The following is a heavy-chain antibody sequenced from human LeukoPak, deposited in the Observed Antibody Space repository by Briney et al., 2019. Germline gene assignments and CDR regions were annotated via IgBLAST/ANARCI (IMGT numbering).Heavy chain of an antibody. Sequence: SETLSLTCSVSGASFRSYYWSWIRQPPGKGLEWIGYIYTSGSTNHSPSLKGRVSLSMDTSKNHFSLTLSSVTAADTAVYFCARQPLLGSYWFFYLWGRGTLVTVSS. CDR3: ARQPLLGSYWFFYL. V-gene: IGHV4-4*09. D-gene: IGHD2-8*02. CDR1: GASFRSYY. CDR2: IYTSGST. J-gene: IGHJ2*01.